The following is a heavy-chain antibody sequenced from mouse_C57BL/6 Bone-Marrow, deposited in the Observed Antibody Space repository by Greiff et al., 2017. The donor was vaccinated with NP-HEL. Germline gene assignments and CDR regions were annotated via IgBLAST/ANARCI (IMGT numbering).Heavy chain of an antibody. D-gene: IGHD1-1*01. J-gene: IGHJ4*01. V-gene: IGHV6-3*01. Sequence: EVQLQESGGGLVQPGGSMKLSCVASGFTFSNYWMNWVRQSPEKGLEWVAQIRLKSDNYATHYAESVKGRFTISRDDSKSSVYLQMNNLRAEDTGIYYCTGGTTVVASYYYAMDYWGQGTSVTVSS. CDR1: GFTFSNYW. CDR3: TGGTTVVASYYYAMDY. CDR2: IRLKSDNYAT.